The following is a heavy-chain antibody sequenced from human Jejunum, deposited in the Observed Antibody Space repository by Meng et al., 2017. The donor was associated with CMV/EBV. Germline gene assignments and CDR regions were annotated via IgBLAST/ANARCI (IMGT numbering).Heavy chain of an antibody. J-gene: IGHJ5*02. CDR2: ISSSGNT. CDR1: DYF. D-gene: IGHD3-22*01. Sequence: DYFWSLIRQSPGTGLEWFGYISSSGNTYYNPSLESRSRVTISRDTSKNQFSLKLNSVTAADTAVYYCARGREYYSDTTGYYSNWFDPWGQGTLVTVSS. CDR3: ARGREYYSDTTGYYSNWFDP. V-gene: IGHV4-30-4*01.